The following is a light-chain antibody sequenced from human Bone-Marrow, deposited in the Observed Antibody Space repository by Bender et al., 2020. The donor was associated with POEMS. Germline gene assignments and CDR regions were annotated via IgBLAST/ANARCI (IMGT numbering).Light chain of an antibody. CDR3: AAWENSLNGWV. CDR1: SSNIGTNP. Sequence: QSVLTQPPSASGTPGQRVTISCSGSSSNIGTNPVNWYQQLPGTAPKLLIYINNQRPSGVPARFSGSKSGTSASLAISGLHSEDEAEYYCAAWENSLNGWVFGGGTKLTVL. V-gene: IGLV1-44*01. CDR2: INN. J-gene: IGLJ3*02.